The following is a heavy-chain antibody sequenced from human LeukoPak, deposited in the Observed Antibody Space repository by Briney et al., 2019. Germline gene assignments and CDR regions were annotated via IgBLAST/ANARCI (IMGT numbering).Heavy chain of an antibody. Sequence: GGSLRLSCAASGFTFSSYWMSWVRQAPGKGLEWVANIKQDGSEKYYVDSVKGRFTISRDNSKNTLYLQMNSLRAEDTAVYYCARSGEDYDILTGSYYFDYWGQGTPVTVSS. D-gene: IGHD3-9*01. CDR1: GFTFSSYW. CDR3: ARSGEDYDILTGSYYFDY. CDR2: IKQDGSEK. V-gene: IGHV3-7*01. J-gene: IGHJ4*02.